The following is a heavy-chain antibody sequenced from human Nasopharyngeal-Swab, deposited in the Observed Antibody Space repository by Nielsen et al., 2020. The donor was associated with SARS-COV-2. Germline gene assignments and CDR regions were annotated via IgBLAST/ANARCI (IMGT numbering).Heavy chain of an antibody. J-gene: IGHJ4*02. CDR2: IKQDGSEI. Sequence: GESLKISCAASGFTFSNYWMRWVRQAPGKGLEWVANIKQDGSEIYYVDSLKGRFTISRDNAKNSLHLQMNSLRAEDTAVYYCARLKYDFWNGPPEDYWGQGTLVTVSS. CDR1: GFTFSNYW. V-gene: IGHV3-7*01. D-gene: IGHD3-3*01. CDR3: ARLKYDFWNGPPEDY.